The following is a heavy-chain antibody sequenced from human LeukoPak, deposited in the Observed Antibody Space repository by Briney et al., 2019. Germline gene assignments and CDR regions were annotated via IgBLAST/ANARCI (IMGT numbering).Heavy chain of an antibody. J-gene: IGHJ4*02. V-gene: IGHV3-21*01. CDR2: ISSGSTYI. CDR1: GFTLSSFS. D-gene: IGHD6-19*01. CDR3: ARPSPYSSGWSNYLDY. Sequence: GGSLRLSCEASGFTLSSFSMNWVRQAPGKGLEWISSISSGSTYIHYADSVKGRFTISRDNAKNSLYLQMNSLRAEDTAVYYCARPSPYSSGWSNYLDYWGQGTLVTVSS.